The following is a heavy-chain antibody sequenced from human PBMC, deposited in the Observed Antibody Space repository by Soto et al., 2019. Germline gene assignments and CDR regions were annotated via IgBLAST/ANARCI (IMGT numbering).Heavy chain of an antibody. D-gene: IGHD3-10*01. V-gene: IGHV4-59*01. Sequence: SETLSLTCTVSGGSIGNSYWSWIRQSPGKGLEWIGYIYYSGSSNYNPSLKSRVSISVDTSKNQFSLKLSSVTAADTAVYYCARELFGRSVWFDPWGQGTLVTVSS. CDR2: IYYSGSS. CDR1: GGSIGNSY. CDR3: ARELFGRSVWFDP. J-gene: IGHJ5*02.